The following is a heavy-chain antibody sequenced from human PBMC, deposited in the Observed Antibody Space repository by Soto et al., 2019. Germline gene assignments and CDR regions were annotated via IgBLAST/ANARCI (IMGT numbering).Heavy chain of an antibody. D-gene: IGHD3-22*01. J-gene: IGHJ5*02. CDR3: AILGHDSSGYWFDP. Sequence: KSSETLSPTCTVSGGSISSGDYYWSWIRQPPGKGLEWIGYIYYSGSTYYNPSLKSRVTISVDTSKNQFSLKLSSVTAADTAVYYCAILGHDSSGYWFDPWGQGTLVTVSS. CDR2: IYYSGST. CDR1: GGSISSGDYY. V-gene: IGHV4-30-4*01.